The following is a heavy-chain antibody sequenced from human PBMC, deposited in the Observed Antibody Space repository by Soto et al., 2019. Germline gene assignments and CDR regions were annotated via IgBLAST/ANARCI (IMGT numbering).Heavy chain of an antibody. D-gene: IGHD3-10*01. J-gene: IGHJ6*02. CDR1: GYTFTSYD. V-gene: IGHV1-8*01. Sequence: VASVKVSCKASGYTFTSYDINWVRQATGQGLEWMGWMNPNSGNTGYAQKFQGRVTMTRNTSRSTAYMELSSLRSEDTAVYYCARVKTTMVRGVIMPTYYYYYGMDVWGQGATVTVSS. CDR2: MNPNSGNT. CDR3: ARVKTTMVRGVIMPTYYYYYGMDV.